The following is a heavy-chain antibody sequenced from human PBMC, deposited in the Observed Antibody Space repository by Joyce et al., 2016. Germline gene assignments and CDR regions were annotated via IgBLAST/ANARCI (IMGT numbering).Heavy chain of an antibody. D-gene: IGHD5-18*01. J-gene: IGHJ6*04. CDR3: ARDTAMATGYYYYGMDV. Sequence: QVQLVQSGAEVKKPGASVKVSCTASGYTFTNYYMQWVGQATGQGLEWMGIINPSGGSTNSAQKFQCRVTMARDTSTSTVYMELSSLRSEDTAVYYCARDTAMATGYYYYGMDVWGKGTTVTVSS. CDR2: INPSGGST. CDR1: GYTFTNYY. V-gene: IGHV1-46*01.